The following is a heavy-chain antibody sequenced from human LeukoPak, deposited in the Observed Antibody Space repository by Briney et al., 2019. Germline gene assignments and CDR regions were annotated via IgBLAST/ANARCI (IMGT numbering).Heavy chain of an antibody. CDR3: AKREYDSSAYPMYPIDY. V-gene: IGHV3-23*01. D-gene: IGHD3-22*01. CDR1: GITFRDYA. J-gene: IGHJ4*02. Sequence: GGSLRLSCAVSGITFRDYATTWVRQAPGKGLEWVSVISGSGGTTYYADFVEGRFVMSRDNSKNTLYLQMNSLRTDDSAVYYCAKREYDSSAYPMYPIDYWGQGTLVTVSA. CDR2: ISGSGGTT.